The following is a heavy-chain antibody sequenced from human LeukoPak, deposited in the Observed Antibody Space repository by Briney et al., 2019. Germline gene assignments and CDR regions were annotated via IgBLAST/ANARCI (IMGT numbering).Heavy chain of an antibody. CDR1: GFIFKKYW. CDR3: AKGGPRRDYYYYYYMDV. Sequence: HSGGSLRLSCAASGFIFKKYWMSWVRQAPGKGLEWVSAISGSGGSTYYADSVKGRFTISRDNSKNTLYLQMNSLRAEDTAVYYCAKGGPRRDYYYYYYMDVWGKGTMVTVSS. V-gene: IGHV3-23*01. J-gene: IGHJ6*03. CDR2: ISGSGGST.